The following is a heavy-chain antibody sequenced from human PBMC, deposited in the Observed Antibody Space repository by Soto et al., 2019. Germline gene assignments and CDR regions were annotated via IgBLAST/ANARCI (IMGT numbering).Heavy chain of an antibody. V-gene: IGHV3-23*01. CDR1: GFSFSTYA. J-gene: IGHJ6*02. Sequence: EKPLLESGGGLVQPGGSLRLSCAASGFSFSTYAISWVRQAPGKGLEWVSTISGSGDRTYQADSVKGRFTISRDNSKNTLYLQMNSLRVEDTAVYYCAKTQPTPHDHFSHGLDVWGQGTTVAVSS. CDR3: AKTQPTPHDHFSHGLDV. CDR2: ISGSGDRT.